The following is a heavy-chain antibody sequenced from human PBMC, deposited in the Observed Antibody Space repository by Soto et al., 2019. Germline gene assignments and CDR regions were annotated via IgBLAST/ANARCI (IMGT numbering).Heavy chain of an antibody. CDR1: GYAFTGYY. J-gene: IGHJ3*02. CDR3: ARTSPRDAFDI. Sequence: ASVKVSCKASGYAFTGYYMHWVRQASGQGLEWMGWINPNSGGTNYAQKFQGWVTMTRDTSISTAYMELSRLRSDDTAVYYCARTSPRDAFDIWGQGTMVTVSS. V-gene: IGHV1-2*04. CDR2: INPNSGGT.